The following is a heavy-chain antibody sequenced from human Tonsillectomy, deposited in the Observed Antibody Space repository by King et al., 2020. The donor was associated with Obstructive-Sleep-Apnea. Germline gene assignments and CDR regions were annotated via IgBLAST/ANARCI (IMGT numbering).Heavy chain of an antibody. CDR3: ARQDYYDSSGYYERSYWYFDL. CDR1: GGSISSYY. Sequence: VQLQESGPGLVKPSETLSLTCTVSGGSISSYYWSWIRQPPGKGLEWIGYIYYSGSTNYNPSLQSRVTISVDTSKNQFSLKLSSVTAADTAVYYCARQDYYDSSGYYERSYWYFDLWGRGTLVTVSS. V-gene: IGHV4-59*08. CDR2: IYYSGST. D-gene: IGHD3-22*01. J-gene: IGHJ2*01.